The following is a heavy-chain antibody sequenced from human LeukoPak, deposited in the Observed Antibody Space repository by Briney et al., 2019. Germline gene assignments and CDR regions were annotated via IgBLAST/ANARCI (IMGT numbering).Heavy chain of an antibody. D-gene: IGHD6-13*01. CDR1: GGSISSSSYY. J-gene: IGHJ4*02. V-gene: IGHV4-39*01. Sequence: SETLSLTCTVSGGSISSSSYYWDWIRQPPGKGLEWIGSLYYRGSTYYNPSLKSRVTISVDTSKNQFSLKLSSVTAADTAVYHCARQEVIAAPFDYWGQGTLVTVSS. CDR3: ARQEVIAAPFDY. CDR2: LYYRGST.